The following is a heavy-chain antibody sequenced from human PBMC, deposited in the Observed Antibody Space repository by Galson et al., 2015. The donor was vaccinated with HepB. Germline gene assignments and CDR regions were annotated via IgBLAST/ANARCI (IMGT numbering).Heavy chain of an antibody. J-gene: IGHJ6*02. CDR3: ARGGYGSGSYYNGPWGMDV. CDR1: GGTFSSYA. D-gene: IGHD3-10*01. V-gene: IGHV1-69*04. CDR2: IIPILGIA. Sequence: SVKVSCKASGGTFSSYAISWVRQAPGQGLGWMGRIIPILGIANYAQKFQGRVTVTADKSTSTAYMELSSLRSEDTAVYYCARGGYGSGSYYNGPWGMDVWGQGTTVTVSS.